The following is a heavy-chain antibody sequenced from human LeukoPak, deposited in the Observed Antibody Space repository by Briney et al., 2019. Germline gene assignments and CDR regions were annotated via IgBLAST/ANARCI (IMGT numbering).Heavy chain of an antibody. CDR3: ARVTGPFAGTGAYYYYYYMDV. Sequence: SETLSLTCAVYGGSFSGYYWSWIRQPPGKGLEWIGEINHSGSTNYNPSLKSRVTISVDTSKNQFSLKLSSVTAAHTAVYYCARVTGPFAGTGAYYYYYYMDVWGKGTPVTVSS. V-gene: IGHV4-34*01. CDR1: GGSFSGYY. J-gene: IGHJ6*03. CDR2: INHSGST. D-gene: IGHD6-13*01.